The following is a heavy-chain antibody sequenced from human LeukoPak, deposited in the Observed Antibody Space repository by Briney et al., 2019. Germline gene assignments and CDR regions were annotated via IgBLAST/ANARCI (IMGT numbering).Heavy chain of an antibody. CDR2: ISSSSSHI. J-gene: IGHJ4*02. Sequence: GGSLRLSCAASGFTFSSYSMNWVRQAPGKGLEWVSSISSSSSHIYYADSVKGRFTISRDNAKNSLYLQMNSLRAEDTAVYYCAKGEDVDTAMPVDYWGQGTLVTVSS. CDR3: AKGEDVDTAMPVDY. CDR1: GFTFSSYS. D-gene: IGHD5-18*01. V-gene: IGHV3-21*01.